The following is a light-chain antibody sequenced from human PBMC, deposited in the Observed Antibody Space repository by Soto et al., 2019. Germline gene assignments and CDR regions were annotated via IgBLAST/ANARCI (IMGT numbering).Light chain of an antibody. CDR3: CSYAGSYTLWV. Sequence: QSALTQPRSVSGSPGQSVTISCTGTSSDDGGHNFVSWYQQYPGKAPKLNIYDVSKRPSGVRDRFSGSKSGNTASLTISGLQGEDEADYDCCSYAGSYTLWVFGGGTKVTVL. CDR2: DVS. J-gene: IGLJ3*02. V-gene: IGLV2-11*01. CDR1: SSDDGGHNF.